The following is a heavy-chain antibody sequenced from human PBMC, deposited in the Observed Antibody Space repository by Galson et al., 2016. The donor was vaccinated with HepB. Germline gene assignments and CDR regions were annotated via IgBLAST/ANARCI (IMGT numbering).Heavy chain of an antibody. CDR2: INPDGSQT. J-gene: IGHJ3*01. Sequence: LRLSCAASGFTFRTSWMSWVRQPPGKGPEWVANINPDGSQTYYVDSVKGRFNISKDNAKNSLYLRMDSLRADDTAVYYCARDPMRFAFDLWGQGTMVTVSS. CDR1: GFTFRTSW. CDR3: ARDPMRFAFDL. V-gene: IGHV3-7*01.